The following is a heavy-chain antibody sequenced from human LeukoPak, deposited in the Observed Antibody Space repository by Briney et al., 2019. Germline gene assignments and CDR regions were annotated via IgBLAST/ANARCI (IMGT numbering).Heavy chain of an antibody. D-gene: IGHD4-17*01. J-gene: IGHJ6*03. Sequence: GESLKISCKGSGYSFPSYWIGWVRQMPGKGLEGMGIIYPGDSDTRYSPSFQGQVTISADKSISTAYLQWSSLKASDTAMYYCARLNTVTTEDYYYYYYMDVWGKGTTVTVSS. CDR3: ARLNTVTTEDYYYYYYMDV. V-gene: IGHV5-51*01. CDR1: GYSFPSYW. CDR2: IYPGDSDT.